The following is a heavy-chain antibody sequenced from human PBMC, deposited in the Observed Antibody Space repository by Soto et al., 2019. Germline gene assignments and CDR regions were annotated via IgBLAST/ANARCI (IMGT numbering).Heavy chain of an antibody. CDR2: INAGNGNT. Sequence: ASVKVSCKASGYTFTSYAMHWVRQAPGQRLEWMGWINAGNGNTKYSQKFQGRVTITRDTSASTAYMELSSLRSEDTAVYYCARDLGPVYCSGGSCYPPPAFDYWGQGTLVTVSS. CDR3: ARDLGPVYCSGGSCYPPPAFDY. J-gene: IGHJ4*02. CDR1: GYTFTSYA. D-gene: IGHD2-15*01. V-gene: IGHV1-3*01.